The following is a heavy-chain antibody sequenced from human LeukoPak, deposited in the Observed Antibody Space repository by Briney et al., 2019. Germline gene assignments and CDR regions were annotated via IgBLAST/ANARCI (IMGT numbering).Heavy chain of an antibody. V-gene: IGHV3-23*01. J-gene: IGHJ6*04. CDR2: ISGSGGST. CDR3: AELGITMIGGV. Sequence: GGSLRLSCAASGFTFNSYAMSWVRQAPGKGLEWVSAISGSGGSTFYADSVKGRFTISRDNSKNTLYLQMNSLRAEDTAVYYCAELGITMIGGVWGKGTTVTISS. CDR1: GFTFNSYA. D-gene: IGHD3-10*02.